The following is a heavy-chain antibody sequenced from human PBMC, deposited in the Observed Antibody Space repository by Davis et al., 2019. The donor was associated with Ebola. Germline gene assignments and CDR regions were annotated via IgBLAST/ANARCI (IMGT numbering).Heavy chain of an antibody. CDR2: TYYASTWYY. CDR1: GDSVSSKRAA. D-gene: IGHD6-25*01. CDR3: AKDSGWQMSP. J-gene: IGHJ5*02. Sequence: HSQTLSLTCAISGDSVSSKRAAWNWIRQSPSRGLEWLGRTYYASTWYYDYGTSLTSRITIIPETSKNEVSLHLNSVIPEDTAVYYCAKDSGWQMSPWGQGTLVTVSS. V-gene: IGHV6-1*01.